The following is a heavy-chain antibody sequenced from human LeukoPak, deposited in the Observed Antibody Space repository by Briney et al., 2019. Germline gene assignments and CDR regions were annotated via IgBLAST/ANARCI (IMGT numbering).Heavy chain of an antibody. V-gene: IGHV1-69*01. J-gene: IGHJ5*02. CDR1: GGTFTSYA. Sequence: GASVKVSCKASGGTFTSYAISGVRQAPGQGLEWMGGINPIFGTANYAQKFQGRVTITADESTSAAYMELSSLRSEDTAVYYCATWEWELLRNWFDPWGQGTLVTVSS. D-gene: IGHD1-26*01. CDR3: ATWEWELLRNWFDP. CDR2: INPIFGTA.